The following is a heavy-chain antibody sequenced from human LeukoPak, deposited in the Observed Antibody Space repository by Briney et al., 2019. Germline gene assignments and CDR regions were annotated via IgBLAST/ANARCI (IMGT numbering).Heavy chain of an antibody. V-gene: IGHV3-48*01. CDR3: ARGPYGDYDSYYGVDV. CDR1: GFTFSTYS. D-gene: IGHD4-17*01. Sequence: GGSLRLSCAASGFTFSTYSMNWARQAPGKGLEWVSYISSRTTTFYTDSVKGRFTISRDNAKNSLYLQMNSLRVEDTAVYYCARGPYGDYDSYYGVDVWGQGTTVTVS. CDR2: ISSRTTT. J-gene: IGHJ6*02.